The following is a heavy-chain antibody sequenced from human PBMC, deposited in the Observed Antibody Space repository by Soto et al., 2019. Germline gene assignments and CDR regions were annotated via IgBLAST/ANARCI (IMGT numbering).Heavy chain of an antibody. CDR3: ASSNIVAAPYGMDV. V-gene: IGHV1-3*01. CDR1: GGTFSSYT. D-gene: IGHD6-13*01. Sequence: ASVKVSCKASGGTFSSYTISWVRQAPGQRLEWMGRIIAVNGKTKYSQKFQGRVTITRDKSASTAYMELSSLRSEDTAVYYCASSNIVAAPYGMDVWGQGTTVTVSS. CDR2: IIAVNGKT. J-gene: IGHJ6*02.